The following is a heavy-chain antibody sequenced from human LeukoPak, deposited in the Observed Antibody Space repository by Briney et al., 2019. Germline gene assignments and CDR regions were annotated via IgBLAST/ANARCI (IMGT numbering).Heavy chain of an antibody. V-gene: IGHV3-30-3*01. CDR2: ISYDGSNK. Sequence: PGGSLRLSCAASGFTFSSYAMHWVRQAPGKGLEWVAVISYDGSNKYYADSVKGRFTISRDNAKNSLYLQMNSLRAEDTAVYYCAGGAFVVPAAWGQGTLVTVSS. D-gene: IGHD2-2*01. J-gene: IGHJ5*02. CDR3: AGGAFVVPAA. CDR1: GFTFSSYA.